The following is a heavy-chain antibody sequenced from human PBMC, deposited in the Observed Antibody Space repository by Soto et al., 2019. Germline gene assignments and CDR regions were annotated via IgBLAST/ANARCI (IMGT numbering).Heavy chain of an antibody. D-gene: IGHD1-26*01. Sequence: GESVKISCKSSGYSFTSYWIGWVRQMPGKGLEWMGIIYPGDSDTRYSPSFQGQVTISADKSISTAYLQWSSLKASDTAMYYCARHSRSGSYHNNSDYWGQGTLVTVSS. CDR1: GYSFTSYW. V-gene: IGHV5-51*01. CDR2: IYPGDSDT. CDR3: ARHSRSGSYHNNSDY. J-gene: IGHJ4*02.